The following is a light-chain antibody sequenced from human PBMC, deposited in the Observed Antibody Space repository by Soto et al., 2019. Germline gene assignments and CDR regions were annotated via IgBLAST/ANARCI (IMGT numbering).Light chain of an antibody. CDR3: QTWGIGMQV. Sequence: QPVLTQSTSASASLGASVKLTCTLSSGHSSYTIAWHQQQPEKGPRYLMKLNSDGSHNKGDGIPDRFSGSSSGAERYLTISSHQSEDEADYYCQTWGIGMQVFGGGTKLTVL. V-gene: IGLV4-69*01. CDR2: LNSDGSH. J-gene: IGLJ2*01. CDR1: SGHSSYT.